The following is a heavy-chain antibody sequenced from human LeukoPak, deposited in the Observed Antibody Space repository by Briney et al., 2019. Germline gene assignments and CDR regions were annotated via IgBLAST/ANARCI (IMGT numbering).Heavy chain of an antibody. CDR1: GDSIISSHW. CDR2: IYHSGST. V-gene: IGHV4-4*02. J-gene: IGHJ4*02. CDR3: ASARWDY. D-gene: IGHD5-24*01. Sequence: SETLSLTCTVSGDSIISSHWWSWVRQPPGKGLEWVGEIYHSGSTNYNPSLKSRVTILVDKSKNQFSLSLNSVTAADTAVYYCASARWDYWGQGTLVTVSS.